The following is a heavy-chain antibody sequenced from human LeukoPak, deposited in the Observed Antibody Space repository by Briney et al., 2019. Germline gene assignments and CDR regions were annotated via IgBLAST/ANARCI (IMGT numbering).Heavy chain of an antibody. J-gene: IGHJ6*03. Sequence: PSETLSLTCAVYGGSFSGYYWSWIRQPPGKGLEWIGEINHSGSTNYNPSLKSRVTISVDTSKNQFSLKLSSVTAADTAVYYRARGFGSSWYRARPYYYYMDVWGKGTTVTVSS. CDR3: ARGFGSSWYRARPYYYYMDV. D-gene: IGHD6-13*01. CDR1: GGSFSGYY. CDR2: INHSGST. V-gene: IGHV4-34*01.